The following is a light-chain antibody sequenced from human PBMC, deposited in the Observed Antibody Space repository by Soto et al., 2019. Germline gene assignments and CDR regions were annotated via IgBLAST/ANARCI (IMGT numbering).Light chain of an antibody. CDR1: QSIRSIH. CDR3: YQYDTSPRT. V-gene: IGKV3-20*01. CDR2: GAS. Sequence: DIVLTQSPGTLSLSPGERATLSCRASQSIRSIHLAWYQQKPGQAPRLLIFGASTRATGIPDRFSGSGSGTDFTLTIRGLEPEDFAVYYCYQYDTSPRTFGQGTKVEIE. J-gene: IGKJ1*01.